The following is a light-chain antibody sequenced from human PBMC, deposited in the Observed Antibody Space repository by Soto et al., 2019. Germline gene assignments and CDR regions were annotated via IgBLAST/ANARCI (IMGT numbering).Light chain of an antibody. CDR1: QSVSSSY. Sequence: EMVLTQSPGTLSLAPGERATLSCRASQSVSSSYLAWYQQKPGQAPRLLIYGASSRDTGIPDRFSSSGSGTDFTLNISRLEPEDFAVYYCQQYGSSPQTFGQGTKVEIK. CDR2: GAS. CDR3: QQYGSSPQT. V-gene: IGKV3-20*01. J-gene: IGKJ1*01.